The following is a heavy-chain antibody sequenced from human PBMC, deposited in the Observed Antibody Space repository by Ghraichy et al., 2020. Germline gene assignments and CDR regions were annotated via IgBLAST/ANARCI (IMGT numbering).Heavy chain of an antibody. V-gene: IGHV1-2*06. Sequence: KVSCKASGYKFIDNYIHWVRQAPAQGLEWMGRINPHSGVADYAQDYQGRITLTSDMSISTAFMEVTSLTSDDTAMYFCARFRRSTSGRDYWGQGTLVTVSS. CDR1: GYKFIDNY. CDR2: INPHSGVA. CDR3: ARFRRSTSGRDY. D-gene: IGHD2-15*01. J-gene: IGHJ4*02.